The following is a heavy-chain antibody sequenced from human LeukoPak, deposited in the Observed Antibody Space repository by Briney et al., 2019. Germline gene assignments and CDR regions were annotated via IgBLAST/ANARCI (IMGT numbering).Heavy chain of an antibody. D-gene: IGHD3-16*02. Sequence: PGGSLRLSCAASGLTLSTYWMHWVRQAPGKGLVWVSRLSSDGSSTTYADSVRGRFTISRDNAKNMLYLQMNGLRAEDTAVYYCVRDYRHEGNWFGPWGQGTLVTVSS. J-gene: IGHJ5*02. CDR3: VRDYRHEGNWFGP. CDR2: LSSDGSST. CDR1: GLTLSTYW. V-gene: IGHV3-74*01.